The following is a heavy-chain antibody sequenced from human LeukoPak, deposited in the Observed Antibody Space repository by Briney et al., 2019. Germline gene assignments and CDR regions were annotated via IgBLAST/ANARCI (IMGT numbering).Heavy chain of an antibody. CDR3: ATAALGTENYYYYGMDV. V-gene: IGHV1-18*01. D-gene: IGHD1-1*01. J-gene: IGHJ6*02. Sequence: GASVKVSCKASGYTFTSYGISWVRQAPGQGLEWMGWISAYNGNTNYAQKLQGRVTMTTDTSTSTAYMELRSLRSDDTAVYYCATAALGTENYYYYGMDVWGQGTTVTVSS. CDR1: GYTFTSYG. CDR2: ISAYNGNT.